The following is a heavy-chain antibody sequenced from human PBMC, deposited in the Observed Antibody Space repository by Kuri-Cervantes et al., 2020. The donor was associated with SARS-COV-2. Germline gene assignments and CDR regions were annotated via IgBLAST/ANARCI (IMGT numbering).Heavy chain of an antibody. CDR3: ARDPNTIVVVVAATHGIWFDP. J-gene: IGHJ5*02. D-gene: IGHD2-15*01. CDR1: GGSISSGGYS. Sequence: SETLSLTCAVSGGSISSGGYSWSWIRQPPGKGLEWIGSIYHSGSTYYNPSLKSRVTISVDTSKNQFSLKLSSVTAADTAVYYCARDPNTIVVVVAATHGIWFDPWGQGTLVTVSS. V-gene: IGHV4-30-2*03. CDR2: IYHSGST.